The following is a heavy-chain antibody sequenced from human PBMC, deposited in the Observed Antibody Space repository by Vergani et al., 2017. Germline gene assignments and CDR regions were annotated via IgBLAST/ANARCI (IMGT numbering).Heavy chain of an antibody. J-gene: IGHJ5*02. CDR1: GGSVSSGSYY. CDR2: LYYSGTT. D-gene: IGHD6-6*01. V-gene: IGHV4-61*10. CDR3: AREITGLLEYSSSNWFDP. Sequence: QVQLQESGPGLVKPSETLSLTCTVSGGSVSSGSYYWIWIPQPAGKGLEWIGYLYYSGTTNYNPSLQSRVTISVDTSQNQFSLKLSSVTAADTAVYYCAREITGLLEYSSSNWFDPWGQGTLVTVSS.